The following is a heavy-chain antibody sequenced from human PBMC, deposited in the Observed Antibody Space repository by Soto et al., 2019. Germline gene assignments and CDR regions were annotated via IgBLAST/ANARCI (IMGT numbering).Heavy chain of an antibody. CDR3: VRQEDGDILTWFDP. CDR2: INSDGSTR. J-gene: IGHJ5*02. Sequence: PGGSLRLSCAASGFPFSTNWMHWVRQAPGKGLVWVSRINSDGSTRNYADSVQGRFTISRDNAKNSLYLQMNSLRAEDTAVYYCVRQEDGDILTWFDPWGQGTLVTDS. D-gene: IGHD3-9*01. CDR1: GFPFSTNW. V-gene: IGHV3-74*01.